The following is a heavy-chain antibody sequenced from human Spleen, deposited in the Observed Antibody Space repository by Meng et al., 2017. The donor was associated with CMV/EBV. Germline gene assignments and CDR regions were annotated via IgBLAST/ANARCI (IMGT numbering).Heavy chain of an antibody. D-gene: IGHD6-13*01. CDR3: ARSDLAAAGYNWFDP. Sequence: LQELGPGQVQPSQTLPPPCTVSGSSISSGAYSWSWIRQPPGKGLEWIGYIYYSGSTYNNPSLKSRVTISVDTSKNQFSLKLSSVAAADTAVYYCARSDLAAAGYNWFDPWGQGTLVTVSS. V-gene: IGHV4-30-4*08. J-gene: IGHJ5*02. CDR2: IYYSGST. CDR1: GSSISSGAYS.